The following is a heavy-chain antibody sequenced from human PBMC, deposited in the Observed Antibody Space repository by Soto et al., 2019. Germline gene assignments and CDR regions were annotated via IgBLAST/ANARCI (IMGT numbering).Heavy chain of an antibody. CDR2: IRSKANSYAT. J-gene: IGHJ4*02. V-gene: IGHV3-73*01. Sequence: GSLRLSCAASGFTFSGSAMHWVRQASGKGLEWVGRIRSKANSYATAYAASVKGRFTISRDDSKNTAYLQMNSLKTEDTAVYYCWYSSSSGSDDYWGQGTLVTVSS. CDR1: GFTFSGSA. D-gene: IGHD6-6*01. CDR3: WYSSSSGSDDY.